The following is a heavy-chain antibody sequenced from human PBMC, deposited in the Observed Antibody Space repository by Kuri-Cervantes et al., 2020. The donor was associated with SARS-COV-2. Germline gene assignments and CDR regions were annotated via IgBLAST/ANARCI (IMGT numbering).Heavy chain of an antibody. D-gene: IGHD3-22*01. CDR3: ARGGTYYYDRSGFDWFDP. Sequence: SETLSLTCTVSGASISSSTYYWGWIRQPPGKGLEWIGSIYYTGSTYYNPSLKSRITISVDTSNNQFSLKLISVTAADTAVYHCARGGTYYYDRSGFDWFDPWGQGALVTVSS. CDR2: IYYTGST. V-gene: IGHV4-39*01. CDR1: GASISSSTYY. J-gene: IGHJ5*02.